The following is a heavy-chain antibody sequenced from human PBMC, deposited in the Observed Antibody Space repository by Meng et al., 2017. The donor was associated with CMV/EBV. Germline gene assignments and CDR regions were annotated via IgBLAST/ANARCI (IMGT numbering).Heavy chain of an antibody. D-gene: IGHD6-6*01. Sequence: GESLKISCAASGFTFSSYAMSWVRQAPGKGLEWVSAISGSGGSTYYADSVKGRFTISRDNSKNTLYLQMNSLRAEDTAVYYCATWPYSSSYYYYGMDVWGQGTTVTVSS. CDR3: ATWPYSSSYYYYGMDV. J-gene: IGHJ6*02. CDR1: GFTFSSYA. V-gene: IGHV3-23*01. CDR2: ISGSGGST.